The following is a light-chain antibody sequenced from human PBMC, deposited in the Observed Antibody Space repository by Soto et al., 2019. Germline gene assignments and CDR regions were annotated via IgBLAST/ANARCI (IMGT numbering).Light chain of an antibody. CDR3: CSYAGSSTLVV. CDR1: SSDVGSYNL. CDR2: EGS. Sequence: QSALTQPASVSGSPGQSITISCTGTSSDVGSYNLVSWYQQHQGKAPKLMLYEGSKRPSGVSNRFSGSKSGNTASLTISGLHAEYEADYYCCSYAGSSTLVVFGGGTKLTVL. V-gene: IGLV2-23*01. J-gene: IGLJ2*01.